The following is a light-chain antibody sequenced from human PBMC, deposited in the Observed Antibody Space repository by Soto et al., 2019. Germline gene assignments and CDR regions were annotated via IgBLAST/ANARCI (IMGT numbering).Light chain of an antibody. CDR3: QQSYSNAWT. V-gene: IGKV1-39*01. CDR2: AAS. CDR1: EAIDSY. Sequence: DIQMTQSPSSLSAYVGDRVTITCRASEAIDSYLNWYQQKPGKAPKLLIYAASSLQRGVTSRFSGGGYGTDFTLTISSLQPEDFATYYCQQSYSNAWTFGQGTKVEIK. J-gene: IGKJ1*01.